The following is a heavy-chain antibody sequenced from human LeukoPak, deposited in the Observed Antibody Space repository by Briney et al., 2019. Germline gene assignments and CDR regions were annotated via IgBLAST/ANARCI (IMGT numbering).Heavy chain of an antibody. CDR1: GFTFSSYA. CDR3: ARSKPTNYYDSSGFYWGFDY. J-gene: IGHJ4*02. V-gene: IGHV3-30-3*01. D-gene: IGHD3-22*01. Sequence: GGSLRLSCAASGFTFSSYALHWVRQAPGKGLEWVAVISYDGSNKYYADSVKGRFTISRDNSKNTLYLQMNSLRAEDTAVYYCARSKPTNYYDSSGFYWGFDYWGQGTLVTVSS. CDR2: ISYDGSNK.